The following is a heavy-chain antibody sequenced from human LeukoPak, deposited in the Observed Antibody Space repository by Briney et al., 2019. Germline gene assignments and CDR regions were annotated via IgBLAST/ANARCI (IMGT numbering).Heavy chain of an antibody. CDR3: ARDQGGGSHRHAFDI. CDR2: ISFDGNTI. J-gene: IGHJ3*02. CDR1: GFAFNTYA. D-gene: IGHD3-16*01. V-gene: IGHV3-30-3*01. Sequence: GGSLRLSCAASGFAFNTYAMHWVRQGPGKGLEWVAVISFDGNTIHYAGSVKGRFTISRDNSKNTLFLQMDSLRAEDTARYYCARDQGGGSHRHAFDIWGQGTMVTVSS.